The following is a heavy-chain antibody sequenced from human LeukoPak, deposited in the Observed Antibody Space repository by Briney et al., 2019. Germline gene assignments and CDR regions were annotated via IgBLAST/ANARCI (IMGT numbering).Heavy chain of an antibody. CDR3: ARSWHYYDSSAYSHYFDY. J-gene: IGHJ4*02. CDR1: GKSMTSDGYS. Sequence: SQTLSLTCDVSGKSMTSDGYSWNWIRQPPGKGLEGIGYIYNSVTTYYNPSLKSRVTMSVDRSKNHFSLKLTSVTAADTAVYYCARSWHYYDSSAYSHYFDYWGQGTQVTVSS. D-gene: IGHD3-22*01. V-gene: IGHV4-30-2*01. CDR2: IYNSVTT.